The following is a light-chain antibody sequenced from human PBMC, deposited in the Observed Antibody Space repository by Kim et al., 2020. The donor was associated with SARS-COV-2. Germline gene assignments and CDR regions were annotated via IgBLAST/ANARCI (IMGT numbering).Light chain of an antibody. CDR3: AAWDDILSGRV. CDR1: RSNIGSNT. CDR2: TDN. Sequence: QSVLTQPPSASGTPGQRVTISCSGSRSNIGSNTVNWYQHLPGTAPKVLMYTDNERPSGVPDRFSGSKSGTSASLVISALQSEDEADYYCAAWDDILSGRVFGGGTQLTVL. J-gene: IGLJ3*02. V-gene: IGLV1-44*01.